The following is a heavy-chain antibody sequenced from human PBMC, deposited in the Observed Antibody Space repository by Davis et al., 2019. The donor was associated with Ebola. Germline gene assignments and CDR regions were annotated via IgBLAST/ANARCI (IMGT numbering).Heavy chain of an antibody. Sequence: ASVKVSCKASGYTFTSYDINWVRQATGQGLEWMGWISAYNGNTNYAQKLQGRVTMTTDTSTSTAYMELRSLRSDDTAVYYCARAYYDFWSGYRYYYYYYMDVWGKGTTVTVSS. CDR3: ARAYYDFWSGYRYYYYYYMDV. CDR1: GYTFTSYD. CDR2: ISAYNGNT. D-gene: IGHD3-3*01. V-gene: IGHV1-18*01. J-gene: IGHJ6*03.